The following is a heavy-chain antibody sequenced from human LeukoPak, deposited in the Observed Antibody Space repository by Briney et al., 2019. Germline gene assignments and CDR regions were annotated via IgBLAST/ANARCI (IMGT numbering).Heavy chain of an antibody. V-gene: IGHV4-59*01. CDR2: IYHSGST. Sequence: PSETLSLTCTVSGGSISTYYWNWIRQPPGKGLEWIGYIYHSGSTNYNPSLQSRVTISVDTSKNQFSLNLNSVTAADTAVYYCARGVTGDWFDPWGQGTLVTVSS. CDR3: ARGVTGDWFDP. J-gene: IGHJ5*02. CDR1: GGSISTYY. D-gene: IGHD4-11*01.